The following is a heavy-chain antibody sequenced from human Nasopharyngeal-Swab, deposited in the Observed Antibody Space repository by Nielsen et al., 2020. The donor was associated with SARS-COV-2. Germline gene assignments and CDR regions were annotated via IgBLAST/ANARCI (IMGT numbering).Heavy chain of an antibody. CDR1: GYSFTTYW. CDR3: ARPMRPMGHYYFGMDV. CDR2: IYPGDSNT. Sequence: GGSLRLSCKGSGYSFTTYWIGWVRQMPGKGLEWMGIIYPGDSNTRYSPSFQGQVTISVDKYSSTAYLQWSSLKASDTAIYYCARPMRPMGHYYFGMDVWGHGTTVTVSS. D-gene: IGHD1-26*01. J-gene: IGHJ6*02. V-gene: IGHV5-51*01.